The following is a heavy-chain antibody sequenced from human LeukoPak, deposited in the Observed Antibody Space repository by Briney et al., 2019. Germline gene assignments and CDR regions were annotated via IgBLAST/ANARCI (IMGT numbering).Heavy chain of an antibody. CDR2: ISSSSSYI. D-gene: IGHD3-3*01. Sequence: GGSLRLSCAASGFTFSSYSMNWVRQAPGKGLEWVSSISSSSSYIYYADSVKGRFTISRDNAKNSLYLQMNSLRAEDTAVYYCAREGYDFWSGYPTSFDYWGQGTLVTVSS. CDR1: GFTFSSYS. V-gene: IGHV3-21*01. CDR3: AREGYDFWSGYPTSFDY. J-gene: IGHJ4*02.